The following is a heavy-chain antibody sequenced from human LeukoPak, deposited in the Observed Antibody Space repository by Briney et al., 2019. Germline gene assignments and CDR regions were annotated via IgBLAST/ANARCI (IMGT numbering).Heavy chain of an antibody. CDR3: AREGGYSGGRAFDI. V-gene: IGHV4-59*11. D-gene: IGHD3-22*01. CDR1: GGSISSHY. Sequence: SETLSLTCTVSGGSISSHYWSWIRQPPGRGLEWIGYIYYSGSTNYNPSLKSRVTISVDTSKNQFSLKLSSVTAADTAVYYCAREGGYSGGRAFDIWGRGTMVTVSS. J-gene: IGHJ3*02. CDR2: IYYSGST.